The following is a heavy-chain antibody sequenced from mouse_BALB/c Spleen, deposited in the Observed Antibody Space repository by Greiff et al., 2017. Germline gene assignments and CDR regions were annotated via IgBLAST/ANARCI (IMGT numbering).Heavy chain of an antibody. J-gene: IGHJ2*01. CDR3: ARSAPITTVVATGDYFDY. CDR1: GFTFSSFG. D-gene: IGHD1-1*01. Sequence: EVKLVESGGGLVQPGGSRKLSCAASGFTFSSFGMHWVRQAPEKGLEWVAYISSGSSTIYYADTVKGRFTISRDNPKNTLFLQMTSLRSEDTAMYYCARSAPITTVVATGDYFDYWGQGTTLTVSS. V-gene: IGHV5-17*02. CDR2: ISSGSSTI.